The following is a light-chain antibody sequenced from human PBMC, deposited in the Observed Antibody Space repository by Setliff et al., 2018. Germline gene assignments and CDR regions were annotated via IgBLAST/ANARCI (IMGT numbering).Light chain of an antibody. CDR1: SSDVGSHNY. CDR3: SSFRSIATPEG. V-gene: IGLV2-14*01. Sequence: QSVLTQPASVSGSPGQSITISCTGTSSDVGSHNYVSWYQHHPGKAPKLVIYEVSNRPSGVSNRFSGSKSVNTASLTISGLQAEDEADYYCSSFRSIATPEGFGTGTKVTVL. J-gene: IGLJ1*01. CDR2: EVS.